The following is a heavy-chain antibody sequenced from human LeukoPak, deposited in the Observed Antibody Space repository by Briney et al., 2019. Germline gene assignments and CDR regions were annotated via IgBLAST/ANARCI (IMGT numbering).Heavy chain of an antibody. D-gene: IGHD2-8*02. CDR1: GNTFTTDQ. CDR3: AREYGTGGLDY. CDR2: INPSSGST. Sequence: GASVKVSCKASGNTFTTDQMHWVRQAPGQGLEWMGIINPSSGSTSYAQKFQGRVTMTRDTSTGTVYMELSSLRSEDTALYYCAREYGTGGLDYWGQGTLGTVSS. V-gene: IGHV1-46*01. J-gene: IGHJ4*02.